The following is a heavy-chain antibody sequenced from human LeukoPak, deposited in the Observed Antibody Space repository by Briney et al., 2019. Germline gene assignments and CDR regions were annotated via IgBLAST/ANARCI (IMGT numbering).Heavy chain of an antibody. Sequence: PGGSLRLSCAASGFAVSSNYMSWVRQAPGRGLEWVSVIYNDGRTYYADSVKGRFTMSRHNSQNTLYLQMDSLRAEDTAVYYCARVPLHPTISHFDYWGQGTLVTVSS. D-gene: IGHD1-14*01. CDR2: IYNDGRT. J-gene: IGHJ4*02. V-gene: IGHV3-53*04. CDR1: GFAVSSNY. CDR3: ARVPLHPTISHFDY.